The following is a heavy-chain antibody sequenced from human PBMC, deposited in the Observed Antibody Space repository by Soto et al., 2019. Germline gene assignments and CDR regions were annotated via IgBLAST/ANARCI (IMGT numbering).Heavy chain of an antibody. D-gene: IGHD3-22*01. CDR2: IYSGGST. Sequence: EVQLVESGGGLIQPGGSLRLSCAASGFTVSSNYMSWVRQAPGKGLEWVSVIYSGGSTYYADSVKGRFTISRDNSKNTLYLQMNSLRAEDTAVYYCARGRLDSSGYYDDAFDIWGQGTMVTVSS. CDR1: GFTVSSNY. CDR3: ARGRLDSSGYYDDAFDI. J-gene: IGHJ3*02. V-gene: IGHV3-53*01.